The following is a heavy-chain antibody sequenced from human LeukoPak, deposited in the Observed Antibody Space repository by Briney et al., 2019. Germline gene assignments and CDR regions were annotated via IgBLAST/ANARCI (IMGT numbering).Heavy chain of an antibody. D-gene: IGHD6-13*01. CDR2: IIPIFGTA. CDR3: AKEVAAAGLDAFDI. V-gene: IGHV1-69*05. CDR1: GGTFSSYA. Sequence: SVKVSCKASGGTFSSYAISWVRQAPGQGLEWMGGIIPIFGTANYAQKFQGRVTITTDESTSTAYMELSSLRSEDTAVYYRAKEVAAAGLDAFDIWGQGTMVTVSS. J-gene: IGHJ3*02.